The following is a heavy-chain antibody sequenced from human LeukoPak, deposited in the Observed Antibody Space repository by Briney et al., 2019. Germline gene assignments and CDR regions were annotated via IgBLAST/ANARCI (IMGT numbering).Heavy chain of an antibody. CDR1: GGSISSYY. V-gene: IGHV4-59*01. D-gene: IGHD6-19*01. Sequence: SETLSLTCTVSGGSISSYYWSWIRQPPGKGLEWIGYIYYSGSTNYDPSLKSRVTISVDTSKNQVSLKLNSVTAADTAVYYCARGSGWYYYWGQGTLVTVSS. J-gene: IGHJ4*02. CDR2: IYYSGST. CDR3: ARGSGWYYY.